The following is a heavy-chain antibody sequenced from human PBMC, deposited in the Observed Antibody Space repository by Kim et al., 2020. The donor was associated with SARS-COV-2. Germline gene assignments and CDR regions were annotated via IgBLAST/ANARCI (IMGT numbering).Heavy chain of an antibody. CDR2: IYYSGST. J-gene: IGHJ5*02. CDR1: GGSISSSSYY. CDR3: ASTYGGYHLPHSFDP. Sequence: SETLSLTCTVSGGSISSSSYYWGWIRQPPGKGLEWIGSIYYSGSTYYNPSLKSRVTISVDTSKNQFSLKLSSVTAADTAVYYCASTYGGYHLPHSFDPWGQGTLVTVSS. V-gene: IGHV4-39*01. D-gene: IGHD5-12*01.